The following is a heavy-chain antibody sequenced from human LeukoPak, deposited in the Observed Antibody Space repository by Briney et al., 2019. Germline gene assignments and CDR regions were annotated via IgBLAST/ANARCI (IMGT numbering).Heavy chain of an antibody. J-gene: IGHJ4*02. CDR1: GFTFSSYA. Sequence: PGGSLRLSCTASGFTFSSYAMTSVCQAPGKGVECVSTMTSGGRTTYSTDSVKGRFTISGDNSKNTLYLQMKSLRAEDTAIYYCSREYSYNTGGYVPHYCDSWGQGTLVTVSS. D-gene: IGHD3-22*01. CDR3: SREYSYNTGGYVPHYCDS. V-gene: IGHV3-23*01. CDR2: MTSGGRTT.